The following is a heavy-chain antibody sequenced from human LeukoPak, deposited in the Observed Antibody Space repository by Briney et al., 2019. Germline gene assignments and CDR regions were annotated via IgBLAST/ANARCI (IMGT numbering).Heavy chain of an antibody. J-gene: IGHJ4*02. V-gene: IGHV3-30*02. D-gene: IGHD3-9*01. CDR1: GFTFSSYG. CDR3: AKADLYYDILTGLIDY. Sequence: PGGSLRLSCVASGFTFSSYGMHWVRQAPGKGLEWVAFIRYDGSNKYYADSVKGRFTISRDNSKNTLYLQMNSLRAEDTAVYYCAKADLYYDILTGLIDYWGQGTLVTVSS. CDR2: IRYDGSNK.